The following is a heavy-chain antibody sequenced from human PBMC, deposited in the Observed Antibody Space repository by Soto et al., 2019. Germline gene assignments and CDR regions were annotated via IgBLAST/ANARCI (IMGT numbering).Heavy chain of an antibody. J-gene: IGHJ4*02. D-gene: IGHD4-17*01. CDR3: ARDPSTTVVTHFDF. Sequence: LRLSCAASGFTFSSYAMHWVRQAPGKGLEWVAVISYDGSNKYYADSVKGRFTISRDNSKNTLYLQMNSLRAEDTAVYYCARDPSTTVVTHFDFWGQGTLVTVSS. CDR2: ISYDGSNK. CDR1: GFTFSSYA. V-gene: IGHV3-30-3*01.